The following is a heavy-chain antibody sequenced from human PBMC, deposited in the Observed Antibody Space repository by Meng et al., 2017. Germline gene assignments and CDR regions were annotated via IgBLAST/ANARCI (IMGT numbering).Heavy chain of an antibody. Sequence: GQLQVRGPGPGRPWGPRPLTCAVSGGSIGSSNWWRWVRQPPGKGLEWIGEIYHSGSTNYNPSLKSRVTISVDKSKNQFSLKLSSVTAADTAVYYCARDRGAVAGTNFDYWGQGTLVTVSS. J-gene: IGHJ4*02. D-gene: IGHD6-19*01. CDR2: IYHSGST. V-gene: IGHV4-4*02. CDR3: ARDRGAVAGTNFDY. CDR1: GGSIGSSNW.